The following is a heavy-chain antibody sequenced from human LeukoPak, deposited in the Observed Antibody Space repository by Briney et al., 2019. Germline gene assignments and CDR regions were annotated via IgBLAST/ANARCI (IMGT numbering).Heavy chain of an antibody. CDR3: ATDIHTTYYDFWSGGGGAFDY. D-gene: IGHD3-3*01. J-gene: IGHJ4*02. Sequence: ASVKVSCKVSGYTLTELSMHWVRQAPGKGLEWMGGFDPEDGETIYAQKFQGRVTMTEDTSTDTAYMELSSLRSEDTAVYYCATDIHTTYYDFWSGGGGAFDYWGQGTLVTVPS. V-gene: IGHV1-24*01. CDR1: GYTLTELS. CDR2: FDPEDGET.